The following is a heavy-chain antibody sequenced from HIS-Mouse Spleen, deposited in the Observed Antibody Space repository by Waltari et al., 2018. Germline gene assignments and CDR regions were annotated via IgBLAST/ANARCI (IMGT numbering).Heavy chain of an antibody. CDR2: IYYSGST. J-gene: IGHJ3*02. CDR1: GGSISSYY. D-gene: IGHD6-13*01. V-gene: IGHV4-59*08. CDR3: AAPGYSSSWYAFDI. Sequence: QVQLQESGPGLVKPSETLSLTCTVSGGSISSYYWSWIRQPPGKGLAWIGYIYYSGSTNYNPSLKNRVTISVDTSKNQFSLKLSSVTAADTAVYYCAAPGYSSSWYAFDIWGQGTMVTVSS.